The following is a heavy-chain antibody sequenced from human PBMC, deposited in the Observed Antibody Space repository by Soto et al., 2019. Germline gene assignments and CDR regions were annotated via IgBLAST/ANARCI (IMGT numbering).Heavy chain of an antibody. J-gene: IGHJ4*02. Sequence: QVQRVQSGAEVKKPGSAVRVSCKASGGTFNKFAMNWVRQAPGQGPEWMGGIIPIFDSPNYAQKFQGRVTISVDEATNTAYMDLTGLRFEDTAVYYCARSVGSGGVIGGFDFWGQGTLVTVSS. D-gene: IGHD3-16*02. V-gene: IGHV1-69*01. CDR2: IIPIFDSP. CDR3: ARSVGSGGVIGGFDF. CDR1: GGTFNKFA.